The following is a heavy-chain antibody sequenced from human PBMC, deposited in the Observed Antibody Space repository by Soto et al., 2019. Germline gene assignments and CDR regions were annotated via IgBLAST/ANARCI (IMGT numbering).Heavy chain of an antibody. Sequence: VQLLESGGGLVQPGGSLRLSCAASGFTFSSYAMSWVRQAPGKGLEWVSAISGSGGSTYYADSVKGRFTISRDNSKNTLYLQMNSLRAEDTAVYYCAKACSGGSCFGRRTNWFDPWGQGTLVTVSS. CDR3: AKACSGGSCFGRRTNWFDP. CDR1: GFTFSSYA. CDR2: ISGSGGST. D-gene: IGHD2-15*01. J-gene: IGHJ5*02. V-gene: IGHV3-23*01.